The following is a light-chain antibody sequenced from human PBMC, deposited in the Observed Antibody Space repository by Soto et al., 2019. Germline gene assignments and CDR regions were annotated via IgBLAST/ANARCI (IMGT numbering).Light chain of an antibody. CDR1: QSVSPN. V-gene: IGKV3-15*01. CDR3: QQYYTWPS. Sequence: ILMTQSPATLSVSPGERATLSCRASQSVSPNLAWYQQRPGQAPRLLIYGASTRATGIPGRFSGSGSGAEFTLTISSLESEDFAVYYCQQYYTWPSFGQGTRLEIK. J-gene: IGKJ5*01. CDR2: GAS.